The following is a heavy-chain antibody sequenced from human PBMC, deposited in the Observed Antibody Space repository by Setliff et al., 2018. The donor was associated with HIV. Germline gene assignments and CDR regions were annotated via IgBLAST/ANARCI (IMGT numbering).Heavy chain of an antibody. CDR2: IYYSGTT. D-gene: IGHD2-21*01. J-gene: IGHJ6*04. CDR1: GGSISSSSYY. Sequence: SETLSLTCTVYGGSISSSSYYWGWIRQPPGKGLEWLGTIYYSGTTYYNPSLKSRVTISVDTSKNQFSLKLSSVTAADTAVYYCARLYSTVTPDIWGKGTTVTVSS. V-gene: IGHV4-39*01. CDR3: ARLYSTVTPDI.